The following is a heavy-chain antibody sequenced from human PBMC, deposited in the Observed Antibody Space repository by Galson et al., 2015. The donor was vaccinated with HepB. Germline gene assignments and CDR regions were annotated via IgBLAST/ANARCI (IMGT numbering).Heavy chain of an antibody. CDR1: GDSVSSNIAA. V-gene: IGHV6-1*01. D-gene: IGHD3-3*01. Sequence: CAISGDSVSSNIAAWNWIRQSPSRGLEWLGRTYYRSQWYSDYAVSVKSRIAISPDTFKDQFSLQLNSVTPEDTAVYYCARAGLEWLLYPLGAFDIWGQGTMVTVSS. CDR3: ARAGLEWLLYPLGAFDI. J-gene: IGHJ3*02. CDR2: TYYRSQWYS.